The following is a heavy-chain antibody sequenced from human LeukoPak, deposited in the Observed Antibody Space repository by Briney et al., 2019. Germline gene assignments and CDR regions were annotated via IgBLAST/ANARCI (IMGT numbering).Heavy chain of an antibody. CDR1: GFTFSAYS. CDR2: IGSSSSPI. D-gene: IGHD4-11*01. J-gene: IGHJ4*02. Sequence: HTGGSLRLSCAASGFTFSAYSMNWVRLAPEKGLEWVSYIGSSSSPIYYADSVKGRFTISRDNAKNSLYLQMDSLRAEDTAVYYCARDQAYSFDYWGQGTLVTVSS. V-gene: IGHV3-48*01. CDR3: ARDQAYSFDY.